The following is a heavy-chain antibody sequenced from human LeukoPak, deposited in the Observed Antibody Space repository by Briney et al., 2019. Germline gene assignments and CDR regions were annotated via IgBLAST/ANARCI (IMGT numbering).Heavy chain of an antibody. D-gene: IGHD2-15*01. J-gene: IGHJ4*02. CDR1: RGSINRYY. CDR3: AIHVLYVAVAGLDYFDY. V-gene: IGHV4-59*08. CDR2: IYYSGST. Sequence: SETLSLTCVVSRGSINRYYWSCIRQPPGKGLEWIGYIYYSGSTNYNPSLKSRVIISVDTPKNQFSLKLSSVTAADTAVYYCAIHVLYVAVAGLDYFDYWGQGTLVTVSS.